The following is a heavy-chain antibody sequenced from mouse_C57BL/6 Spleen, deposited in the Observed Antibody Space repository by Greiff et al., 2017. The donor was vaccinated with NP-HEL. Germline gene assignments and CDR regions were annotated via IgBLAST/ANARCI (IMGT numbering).Heavy chain of an antibody. V-gene: IGHV2-9-1*01. CDR1: GFSLTSYA. Sequence: QVQLQQSGPGLVAPSQSLSITCTVSGFSLTSYAISWVRQPPGKGLEWLGVIWTGGGTNYNSALKSRLSISKDNSKSQVFLKMNSLQTDDTARYYCARADYYYGSSSYWYFDVWGTGTTVTVSS. CDR2: IWTGGGT. J-gene: IGHJ1*03. D-gene: IGHD1-1*01. CDR3: ARADYYYGSSSYWYFDV.